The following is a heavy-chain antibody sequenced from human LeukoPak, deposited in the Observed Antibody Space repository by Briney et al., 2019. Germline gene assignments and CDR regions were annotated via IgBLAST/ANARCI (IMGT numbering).Heavy chain of an antibody. CDR3: ARSLWAFGERSDLSLPFFDI. J-gene: IGHJ3*02. CDR2: IYYSGST. V-gene: IGHV4-61*05. Sequence: SETLSLTCTVSGGSISSSSYYWGWIRQPPGKGLEWIGYIYYSGSTNYNPSLKSRVTISVDMSKNQFSLKLSSVTAADTAVYYCARSLWAFGERSDLSLPFFDIWGQGTMVTVSS. CDR1: GGSISSSSYY. D-gene: IGHD3-10*01.